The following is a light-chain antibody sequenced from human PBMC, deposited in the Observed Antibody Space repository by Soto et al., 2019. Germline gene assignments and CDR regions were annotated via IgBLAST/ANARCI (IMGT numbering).Light chain of an antibody. Sequence: EIVLIQSPATLSSSPGEKATLFCRASQSVSSYLAWYQHKPGQAPRLLIYDASIRAIDIPARFSGSGSGTDFTLTISSLEPQDFAVYYCQQRSNWPATFGQGTKVDIK. J-gene: IGKJ1*01. CDR1: QSVSSY. CDR3: QQRSNWPAT. V-gene: IGKV3-11*01. CDR2: DAS.